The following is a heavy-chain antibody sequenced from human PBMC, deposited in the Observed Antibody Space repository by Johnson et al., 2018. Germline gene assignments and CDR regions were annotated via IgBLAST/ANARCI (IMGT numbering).Heavy chain of an antibody. V-gene: IGHV3-30*03. CDR3: ARGLGPPRLYYCMDV. CDR1: GFTFSSYG. J-gene: IGHJ6*02. Sequence: QVQLVQSGGGVVQPGRSLRLSCAASGFTFSSYGMHWVRPAPGKGLEWVAVISYDGSNKYYADSVKGRFTISRNNSKNPLYLQMNSLRAEDTAVYYCARGLGPPRLYYCMDVWGQGTTVSVSS. D-gene: IGHD1-26*01. CDR2: ISYDGSNK.